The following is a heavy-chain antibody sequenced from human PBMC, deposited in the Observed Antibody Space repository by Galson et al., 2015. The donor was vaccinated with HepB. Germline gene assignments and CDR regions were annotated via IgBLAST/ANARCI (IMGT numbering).Heavy chain of an antibody. J-gene: IGHJ4*02. Sequence: FLRLSCAAPGFTFSRYGMHWVRQAPGKGLEWVAVISYDGSNKYYADSVKGRFTISKDNSKNTPYLQMNSLRAEDTAVYYCAKLPDEDFWSGYYSLDYWGQGTLVTVSS. CDR1: GFTFSRYG. CDR3: AKLPDEDFWSGYYSLDY. CDR2: ISYDGSNK. V-gene: IGHV3-30*18. D-gene: IGHD3-3*01.